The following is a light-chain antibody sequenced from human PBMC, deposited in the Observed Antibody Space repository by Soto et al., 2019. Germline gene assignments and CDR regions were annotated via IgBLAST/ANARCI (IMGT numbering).Light chain of an antibody. CDR1: QSVLYSSNNRDS. CDR3: QQYYSIMYT. J-gene: IGKJ2*01. Sequence: DIVMTQSPDSLAVSLGERATINCKSSQSVLYSSNNRDSLAWYQQKPGLPPKLLIYWASIRASGVPDRFSGGGSGTDFTLTISSLQAEDVAVYYYQQYYSIMYTLGQGTQLEIK. CDR2: WAS. V-gene: IGKV4-1*01.